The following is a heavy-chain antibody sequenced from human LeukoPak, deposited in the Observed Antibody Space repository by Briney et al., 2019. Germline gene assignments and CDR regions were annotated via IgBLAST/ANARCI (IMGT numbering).Heavy chain of an antibody. J-gene: IGHJ5*02. CDR1: GFTFSTYW. D-gene: IGHD1-26*01. V-gene: IGHV3-74*01. CDR3: ARVRSGSYNWFDP. CDR2: INTDGSRT. Sequence: GGSLRLSCAASGFTFSTYWMHWVRHAPGKGLVWVSRINTDGSRTSYADSVKGRFTISRDNAKNTLYLQMNSLRAEDTAVYYCARVRSGSYNWFDPWGQGTLVTVSS.